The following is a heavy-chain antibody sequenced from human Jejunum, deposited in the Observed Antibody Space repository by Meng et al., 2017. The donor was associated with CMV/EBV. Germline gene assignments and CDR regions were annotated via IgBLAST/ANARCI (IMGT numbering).Heavy chain of an antibody. CDR2: ILVASVTT. J-gene: IGHJ4*02. Sequence: LSCAASDNRITYYAMAWVRRAPGRGLEWVSAILVASVTTYYADSVKGRFTISRDNSKNMMYLQMNSLRLEDTAVYFCARRGQVWSQGAQVTVSS. V-gene: IGHV3-23*01. CDR1: DNRITYYA. CDR3: ARRGQV.